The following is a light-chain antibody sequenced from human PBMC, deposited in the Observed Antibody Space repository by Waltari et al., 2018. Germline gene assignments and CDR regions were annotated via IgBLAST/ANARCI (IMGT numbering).Light chain of an antibody. CDR1: QSVGSN. CDR3: QQYYNWPRT. J-gene: IGKJ1*01. V-gene: IGKV3-15*01. Sequence: EIVMMQSPGTLFASPGERVILSCRASQSVGSNLAWYQQKPGQAPRLLIYRASTRATDIPGTFSGSGSGTGFTLTISSLQSEDFALYYCQQYYNWPRTFGQGTKVEIK. CDR2: RAS.